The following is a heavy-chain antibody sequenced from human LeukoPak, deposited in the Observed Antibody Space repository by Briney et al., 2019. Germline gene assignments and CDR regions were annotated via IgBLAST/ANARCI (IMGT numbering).Heavy chain of an antibody. V-gene: IGHV3-73*01. CDR1: GFTFSSYA. Sequence: PGGSLRLSCAASGFTFSSYAMSWVRQASGKGLEWVGRIRSKANSYATAYAASVKGRFTISRDDSKNTAYLQMNSLKTEDTAVYYCTRRNRQHDPFDLWGRGTLVTVSS. D-gene: IGHD6-13*01. J-gene: IGHJ2*01. CDR2: IRSKANSYAT. CDR3: TRRNRQHDPFDL.